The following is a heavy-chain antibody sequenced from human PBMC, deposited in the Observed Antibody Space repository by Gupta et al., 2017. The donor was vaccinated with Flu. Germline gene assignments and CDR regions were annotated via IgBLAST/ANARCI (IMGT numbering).Heavy chain of an antibody. Sequence: QVQLQESGPGLVKPSETLSITCTVSGGSISSYYWSWIRQHPGQGLEWIGYIYYSGSTNYNPSLKSRVTISVDTSKNQFSLKLSSVTAADTAVYYCARIVYTDYGSGSYYGGVFDYWGQGTLVTVSS. CDR1: GGSISSYY. D-gene: IGHD3-10*01. CDR2: IYYSGST. J-gene: IGHJ4*02. CDR3: ARIVYTDYGSGSYYGGVFDY. V-gene: IGHV4-59*01.